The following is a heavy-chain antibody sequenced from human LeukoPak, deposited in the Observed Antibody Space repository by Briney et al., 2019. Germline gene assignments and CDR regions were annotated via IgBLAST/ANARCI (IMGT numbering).Heavy chain of an antibody. V-gene: IGHV3-30*02. CDR1: GFTFSSYG. D-gene: IGHD6-19*01. CDR2: IRYDGSNK. CDR3: AKDGGDSSGWYRYYYYYMDV. J-gene: IGHJ6*03. Sequence: PGGSLRLSCAASGFTFSSYGMHRVRQAPGKGLEWVAFIRYDGSNKYYADSVKGRFTISRDNSKNTLYLQMNSLRAEDTAVYYCAKDGGDSSGWYRYYYYYMDVWGKGTTVTVSS.